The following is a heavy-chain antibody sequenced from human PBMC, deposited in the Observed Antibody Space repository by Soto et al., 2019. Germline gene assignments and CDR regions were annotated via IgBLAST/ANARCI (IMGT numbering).Heavy chain of an antibody. CDR1: GYSISSGYY. J-gene: IGHJ6*02. V-gene: IGHV4-38-2*01. CDR3: ARGRKRRQFYNYGMDV. D-gene: IGHD3-10*01. CDR2: IYHEDNT. Sequence: SETLSLTCAVSGYSISSGYYWGWIRQPPGKGLEWIGSIYHEDNTNYNPSLKSRVTMSLDPSKNQFSLRLISLTAADTAVYYCARGRKRRQFYNYGMDVWG.